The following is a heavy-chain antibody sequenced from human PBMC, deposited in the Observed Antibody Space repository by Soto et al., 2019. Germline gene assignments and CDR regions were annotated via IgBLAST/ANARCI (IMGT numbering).Heavy chain of an antibody. V-gene: IGHV3-15*07. D-gene: IGHD3-22*01. CDR3: TWDTSGYYYPSH. J-gene: IGHJ4*02. CDR1: NGSFSGYH. Sequence: VQLLQRGAGLLRPSETLSLTCAVVNGSFSGYHWTWIRQSPGKGLEWVGHIKSKASGGTTDYAAPVKGRFTISRDDSKNTLYLQMNNLKTEDTAVYYCTWDTSGYYYPSHWGQGTLVTVSS. CDR2: IKSKASGGTT.